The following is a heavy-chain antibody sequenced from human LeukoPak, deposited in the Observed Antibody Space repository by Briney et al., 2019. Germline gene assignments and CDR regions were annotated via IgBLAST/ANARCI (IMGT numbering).Heavy chain of an antibody. Sequence: PGGSLRLSCAASGSTFSSYSMNWVRQAPGKGLEWVSYISSSSSSTIYYADSVKGRFTISRDNAKNSLYLQMNSLRAEDTAVYYCARDKVQLERRYAFDIWGQGTMVTVSS. J-gene: IGHJ3*02. D-gene: IGHD1-1*01. CDR1: GSTFSSYS. V-gene: IGHV3-48*01. CDR3: ARDKVQLERRYAFDI. CDR2: ISSSSSSTI.